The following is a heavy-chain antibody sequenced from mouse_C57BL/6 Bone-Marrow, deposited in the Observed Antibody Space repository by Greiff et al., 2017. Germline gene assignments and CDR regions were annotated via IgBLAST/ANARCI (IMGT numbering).Heavy chain of an antibody. CDR1: GYTFTSYW. V-gene: IGHV1-52*01. CDR2: IDPSDSET. CDR3: ARSGSGPGYFDY. D-gene: IGHD3-2*02. Sequence: VQLQQPGAELVRPGSSVKLSCKASGYTFTSYWMHWVKQRPIQGLEWIGNIDPSDSETHYNQKFKDKATLTVDKSSSTAYMQLSSLTSEDSAVYYCARSGSGPGYFDYWGQGTTLTVSS. J-gene: IGHJ2*01.